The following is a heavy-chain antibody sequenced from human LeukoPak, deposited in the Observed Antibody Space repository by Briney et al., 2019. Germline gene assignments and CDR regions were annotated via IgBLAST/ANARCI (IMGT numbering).Heavy chain of an antibody. D-gene: IGHD2-21*01. CDR2: ISSSSSYI. CDR3: VRDVWGDRDSYFDY. J-gene: IGHJ4*02. Sequence: GGSLRLSCAASGFTFSSYSMNWVRQAPGKGLEWVSSISSSSSYIYYADSVKGRFTISRDNAKNSLYLQMNSLRAEDTAVYYCVRDVWGDRDSYFDYWGQGSLVTVSS. CDR1: GFTFSSYS. V-gene: IGHV3-21*01.